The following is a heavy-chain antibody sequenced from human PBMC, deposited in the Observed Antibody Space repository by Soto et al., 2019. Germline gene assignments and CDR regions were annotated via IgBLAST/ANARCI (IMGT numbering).Heavy chain of an antibody. Sequence: GWCLRLSCAASGFTLSSDAVTRGCYSAGKVLEWAATISGSGGSRYYADSVKGRFTISRDNSKNTLYLQMNSLRAEDTAVYYCATCSPNVAGPMDYWGQGTLVTVSS. V-gene: IGHV3-23*01. CDR2: ISGSGGSR. D-gene: IGHD6-19*01. CDR3: ATCSPNVAGPMDY. J-gene: IGHJ4*02. CDR1: GFTLSSDA.